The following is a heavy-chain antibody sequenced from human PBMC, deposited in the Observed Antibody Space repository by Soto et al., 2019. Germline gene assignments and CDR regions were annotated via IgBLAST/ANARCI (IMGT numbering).Heavy chain of an antibody. Sequence: SETLSLTCAVSSGSISSSNWWSWVRQPPGKGLEWIGEIYHSGSTNYNPSLKSRVTISVDKSKNQFSLKLSSVTAADTAVYYCARGPDTVERYYYYYMDVWGKGTTVTVSS. CDR3: ARGPDTVERYYYYYMDV. CDR2: IYHSGST. J-gene: IGHJ6*03. V-gene: IGHV4-4*02. CDR1: SGSISSSNW. D-gene: IGHD4-17*01.